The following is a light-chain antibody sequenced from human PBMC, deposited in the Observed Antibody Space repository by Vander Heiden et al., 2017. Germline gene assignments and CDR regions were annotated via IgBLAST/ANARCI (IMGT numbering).Light chain of an antibody. Sequence: QSVLTQQPSASGTPGQRVTISCSGSSSNIGSNTVNWYPQLPGTAPKLLIHSNNQRPSGVPDRFSGSKSGTSASLAISGLQSEDEADYYCAAWDDSLNGSYVFGTGTKVTVL. CDR2: SNN. CDR1: SSNIGSNT. CDR3: AAWDDSLNGSYV. J-gene: IGLJ1*01. V-gene: IGLV1-44*01.